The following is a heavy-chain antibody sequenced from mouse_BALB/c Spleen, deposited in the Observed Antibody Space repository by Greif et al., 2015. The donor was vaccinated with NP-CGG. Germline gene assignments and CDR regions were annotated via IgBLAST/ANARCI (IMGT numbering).Heavy chain of an antibody. V-gene: IGHV1-69*02. CDR2: IYPSDSYT. D-gene: IGHD3-1*01. J-gene: IGHJ4*01. CDR1: GYTLTSYW. Sequence: QVQLKESGAELVRPGASVKLSCKASGYTLTSYWINWVKQRPGQGLEWIGNIYPSDSYTNYNQKFKDKATLTVDKSPSTAYMQLSSPTSEDSAVYYCTTARTTVGYWGQGTSVTVSS. CDR3: TTARTTVGY.